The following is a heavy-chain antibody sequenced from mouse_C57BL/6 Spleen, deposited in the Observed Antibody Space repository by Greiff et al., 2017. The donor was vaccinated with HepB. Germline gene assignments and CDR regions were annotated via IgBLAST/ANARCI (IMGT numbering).Heavy chain of an antibody. J-gene: IGHJ2*01. CDR3: ARGGPNYFDY. Sequence: VHVKQSGPELVKPGDSVKISCKASGYSFTGYFMNWVMQSHGKSLEWIGRINPYNGDTFYNQKFKGKATLTVDKSSSTAHMELRSLTSEDSAVYYCARGGPNYFDYWGQGTTLTVSS. CDR1: GYSFTGYF. CDR2: INPYNGDT. V-gene: IGHV1-20*01.